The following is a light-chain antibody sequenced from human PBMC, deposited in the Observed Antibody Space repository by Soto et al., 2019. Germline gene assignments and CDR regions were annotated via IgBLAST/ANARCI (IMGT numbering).Light chain of an antibody. CDR3: AAWDDRLSGLV. CDR2: YDD. J-gene: IGLJ2*01. V-gene: IGLV1-36*01. CDR1: ISNFRNNV. Sequence: QSVLTQPPSVSGAPRQRVTISCSGSISNFRNNVVNWYQQLPGKAPKLLIYYDDLLPSGVSDRFSGSKSGTSASLAISGLQSEDEADYYCAAWDDRLSGLVFGGGTKRTVL.